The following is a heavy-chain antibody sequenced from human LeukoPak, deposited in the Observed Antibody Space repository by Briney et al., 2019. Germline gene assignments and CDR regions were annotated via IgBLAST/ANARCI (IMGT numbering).Heavy chain of an antibody. CDR1: GGSISSSSYY. CDR3: ARDGGLYSSSWYWGGKGWFDP. J-gene: IGHJ5*02. D-gene: IGHD6-13*01. CDR2: IYYSGST. Sequence: PSETLSLTCTVSGGSISSSSYYWGWIRQPPGKGLEWIGSIYYSGSTYYNPSLKSRVTISVDTSKNQFSLKLSSVTAADTAVYYCARDGGLYSSSWYWGGKGWFDPWGQGTLVTVSS. V-gene: IGHV4-39*07.